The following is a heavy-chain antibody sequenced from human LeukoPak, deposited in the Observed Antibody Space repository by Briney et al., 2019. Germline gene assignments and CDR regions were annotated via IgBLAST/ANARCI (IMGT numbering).Heavy chain of an antibody. CDR2: IHTSGST. V-gene: IGHV4-4*07. CDR3: AREGSIALDY. CDR1: GGSISSYY. J-gene: IGHJ4*02. Sequence: PSETLSLTCTVSGGSISSYYWSWLRQPAGKGLEWIGRIHTSGSTNYNPSLKSRVTMSVDTSKKQFSLKLSSVTAADTAVYYCAREGSIALDYWGQGTLVTVSS. D-gene: IGHD6-13*01.